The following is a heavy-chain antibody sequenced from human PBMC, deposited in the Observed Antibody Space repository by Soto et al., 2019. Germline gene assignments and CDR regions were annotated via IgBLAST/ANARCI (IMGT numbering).Heavy chain of an antibody. V-gene: IGHV4-59*01. D-gene: IGHD6-13*01. CDR2: IYYSGST. CDR3: ARWVAAAGTTYFDY. CDR1: GGSISSYY. Sequence: SETLSLTCTVSGGSISSYYWSWTRQPPGKGLEWIGYIYYSGSTNYNPSLKSRVTISVDTSKNQFSLKLSSVTAADTAVYYCARWVAAAGTTYFDYWGQGTLVTVSS. J-gene: IGHJ4*02.